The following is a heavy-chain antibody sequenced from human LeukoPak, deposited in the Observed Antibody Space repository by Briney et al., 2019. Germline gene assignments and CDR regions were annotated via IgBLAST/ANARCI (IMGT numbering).Heavy chain of an antibody. CDR2: IIPIFGTA. Sequence: ASVKVSCKASGGTFSSYAISWVRQAPGQGLEWMGGIIPIFGTANYAQKLQGRVTITADESTSTAYMELSRLRSDDTAVYYCARDGEVDIVVVPAAPSFDPWGQGTLVTVSS. CDR3: ARDGEVDIVVVPAAPSFDP. D-gene: IGHD2-2*03. V-gene: IGHV1-69*13. J-gene: IGHJ5*02. CDR1: GGTFSSYA.